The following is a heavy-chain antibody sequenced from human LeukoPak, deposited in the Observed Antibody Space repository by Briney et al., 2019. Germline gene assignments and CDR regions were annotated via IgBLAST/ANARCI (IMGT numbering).Heavy chain of an antibody. CDR2: INPNSGGT. J-gene: IGHJ3*02. V-gene: IGHV1-2*02. Sequence: ASVKVSCKASGYTFTGYYMHWVRQAPGQGLEWMGWINPNSGGTNYAQKLQGRVTMTTDTSTSTAYMELRSLRSDDTAVYYCARDSRSPGYYGSGSYPTNAFDIWGQGTMVTVSS. CDR3: ARDSRSPGYYGSGSYPTNAFDI. CDR1: GYTFTGYY. D-gene: IGHD3-10*01.